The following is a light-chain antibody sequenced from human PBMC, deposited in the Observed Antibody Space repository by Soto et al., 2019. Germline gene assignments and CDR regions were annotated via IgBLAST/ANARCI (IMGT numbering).Light chain of an antibody. J-gene: IGKJ4*01. V-gene: IGKV1-27*01. CDR2: ASS. Sequence: EIQMTQSPSSLSASVGDRFTITCRASQGIANYLAWFQQKPVNVPKLLIYASSTLQPWVPSRFSGSGFGTGFTLTISSLQPEDVAHSYCQKCDTAPLTFGGGTKVEIK. CDR1: QGIANY. CDR3: QKCDTAPLT.